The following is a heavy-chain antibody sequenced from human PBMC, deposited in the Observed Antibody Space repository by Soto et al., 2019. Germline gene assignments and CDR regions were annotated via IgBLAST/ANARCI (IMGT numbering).Heavy chain of an antibody. J-gene: IGHJ4*02. CDR1: GGSISSGGYS. CDR3: ARGQVVAAQH. CDR2: IYHSGSN. D-gene: IGHD2-15*01. Sequence: QLQLQESGSGLVKPSQTLSLTCAVSGGSISSGGYSWSWIRQPPGKGLEWIGYIYHSGSNYYNPSLRSLATTSVDRAKNQFSLKLSSVTAADTAVYYCARGQVVAAQHWGQGTLVTVSS. V-gene: IGHV4-30-2*01.